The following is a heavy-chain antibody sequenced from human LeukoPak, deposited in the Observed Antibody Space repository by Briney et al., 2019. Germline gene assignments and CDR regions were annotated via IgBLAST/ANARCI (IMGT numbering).Heavy chain of an antibody. CDR3: ARDGDRYCSGGSCYAGYFQH. CDR2: IYYSGST. Sequence: PSETLSLTCTVSGGSISSYYWSWIRQPPGKGLEWIGYIYYSGSTNYNPSLKSRVTISVDTSKNQFSLNLSSVTAADTAVYYCARDGDRYCSGGSCYAGYFQHWGQGTLVTVSS. V-gene: IGHV4-59*01. D-gene: IGHD2-15*01. CDR1: GGSISSYY. J-gene: IGHJ1*01.